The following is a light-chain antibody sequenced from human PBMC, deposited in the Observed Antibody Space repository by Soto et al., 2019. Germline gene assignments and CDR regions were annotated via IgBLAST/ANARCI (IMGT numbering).Light chain of an antibody. CDR2: KAS. CDR1: QTISSW. Sequence: DIQMTQSPSTLSASVGDRATITCRASQTISSWLAWYQQKPGKAPKLLIYKASTLKSGVPSRFSGGGSGTEFTLTISCLQSEDFATYYCQQYYSYPPTFGQGTKVDNK. V-gene: IGKV1-5*03. CDR3: QQYYSYPPT. J-gene: IGKJ1*01.